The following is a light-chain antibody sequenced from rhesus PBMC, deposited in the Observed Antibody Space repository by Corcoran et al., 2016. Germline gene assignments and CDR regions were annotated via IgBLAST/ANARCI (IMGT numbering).Light chain of an antibody. CDR2: YAN. Sequence: DIQMTQAPSSVSASVGDRVTITCRASQGISSNLAWYQPKPGKAPKLLINYANTLRSGVPSSFSGSGSGTEFTLPINSLQPEDFATYFCQQYNSLVTFGEGTKVEIK. CDR3: QQYNSLVT. V-gene: IGKV1-25*01. J-gene: IGKJ4*01. CDR1: QGISSN.